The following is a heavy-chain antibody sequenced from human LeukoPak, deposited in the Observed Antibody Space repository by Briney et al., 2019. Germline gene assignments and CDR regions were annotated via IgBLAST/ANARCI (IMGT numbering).Heavy chain of an antibody. V-gene: IGHV3-53*01. J-gene: IGHJ4*02. D-gene: IGHD5-18*01. CDR3: ARAVGTAIVTGFDY. CDR1: GFTVSSNY. Sequence: GALRLSCAASGFTVSSNYMSWVRQAPGKGLEWVSVIYSGGSTYYADSVKGRFTISRDNSKNTLYLQMNSLRAEDTAVYYCARAVGTAIVTGFDYWGQGTLVTVSS. CDR2: IYSGGST.